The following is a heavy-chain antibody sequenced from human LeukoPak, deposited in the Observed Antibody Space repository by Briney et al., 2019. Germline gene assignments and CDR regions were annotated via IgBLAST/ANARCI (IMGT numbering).Heavy chain of an antibody. J-gene: IGHJ6*02. CDR2: INHSGST. Sequence: SETLSLTCAVYGGSFSGYYWSWIRQPPGKGLEWIGEINHSGSTNYNPSLKSRVTISVDTSKNQFSLKLSSVTAADTAVYYCASQRYSNYYYYYGMGVWGQGTTVTVSS. D-gene: IGHD4-11*01. CDR1: GGSFSGYY. V-gene: IGHV4-34*01. CDR3: ASQRYSNYYYYYGMGV.